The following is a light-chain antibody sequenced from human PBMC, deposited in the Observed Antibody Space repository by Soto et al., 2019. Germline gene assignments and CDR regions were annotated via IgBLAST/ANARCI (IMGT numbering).Light chain of an antibody. CDR2: EAS. V-gene: IGKV1-5*03. CDR1: QSISSW. CDR3: QHYKESPT. J-gene: IGKJ1*01. Sequence: DIQMTQSPSTLSASVGDRVTITCRASQSISSWLAWYQQKPGKAPKLLIYEASSSQIGVPPRFSGSGFGTEFTLTIRSLQPDDFATYYCQHYKESPTFGQGPRLEIK.